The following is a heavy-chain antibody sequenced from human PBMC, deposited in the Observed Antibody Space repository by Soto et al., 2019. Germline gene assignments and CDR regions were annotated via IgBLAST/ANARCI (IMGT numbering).Heavy chain of an antibody. CDR1: GFNFKKFA. CDR2: ISCCGGSA. Sequence: EVQLLESGGGVVQPGGSLRLSCVASGFNFKKFAMAWGRQAAGEGLEWVSGISCCGGSAAYAESVKGRFSIARDDSKNTVSLQLNSLRVEDTAQYYCAKADGQQWLIPHLDNWGQGTLVTVS. CDR3: AKADGQQWLIPHLDN. J-gene: IGHJ4*02. D-gene: IGHD6-19*01. V-gene: IGHV3-23*01.